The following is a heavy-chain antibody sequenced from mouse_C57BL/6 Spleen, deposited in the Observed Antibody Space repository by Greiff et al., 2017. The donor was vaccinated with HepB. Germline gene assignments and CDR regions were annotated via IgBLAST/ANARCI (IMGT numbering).Heavy chain of an antibody. V-gene: IGHV5-4*01. CDR2: ISDGGSYT. Sequence: DVHLVESGGGLVKPGGSLKLSCAASGFTFSSYAMSWVRQTPEKRLEWVATISDGGSYTYYPDNVKGRFTISRDNAKNNLYLQMSHLKSEDTAMYYCASLYPRNYFDYWGQGTTLTVSS. CDR1: GFTFSSYA. CDR3: ASLYPRNYFDY. D-gene: IGHD2-1*01. J-gene: IGHJ2*01.